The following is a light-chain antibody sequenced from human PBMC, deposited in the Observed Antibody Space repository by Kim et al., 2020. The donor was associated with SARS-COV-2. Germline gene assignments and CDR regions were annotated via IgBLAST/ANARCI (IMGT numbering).Light chain of an antibody. CDR1: QSISSN. Sequence: SVSPGERATLSCRASQSISSNLAWYQQKPCQAPRLLIYGASTRATGTPSRFSGSGSGTEFTLTISSLQSEDFAVYSCQQYNKWPYTFGQGTKLEI. V-gene: IGKV3-15*01. CDR2: GAS. CDR3: QQYNKWPYT. J-gene: IGKJ2*01.